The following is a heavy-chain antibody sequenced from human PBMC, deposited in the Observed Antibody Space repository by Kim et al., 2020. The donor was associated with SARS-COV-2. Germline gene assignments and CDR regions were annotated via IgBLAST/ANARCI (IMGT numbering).Heavy chain of an antibody. J-gene: IGHJ4*02. Sequence: SVKVSCKASGGTFSSYAISWVRQAPGQGLEWMGGIIPIFGTANYAQKFQGRVTITADESTSTAYMELSSLRSEDTAVYYCARGPINCSGGSCYSGRTDYWGQGTLVTVSS. CDR1: GGTFSSYA. D-gene: IGHD2-15*01. CDR2: IIPIFGTA. CDR3: ARGPINCSGGSCYSGRTDY. V-gene: IGHV1-69*13.